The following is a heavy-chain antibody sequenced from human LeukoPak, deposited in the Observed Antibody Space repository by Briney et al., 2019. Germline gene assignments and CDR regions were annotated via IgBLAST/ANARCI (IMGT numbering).Heavy chain of an antibody. CDR3: ARVWGQGSSGYYPF. CDR2: IIPLFGTA. CDR1: GGTFSSYA. J-gene: IGHJ4*02. Sequence: SVKVSCKASGGTFSSYAISWVRQAPGQGLDWMGGIIPLFGTAHYAQKFQGRVTITADESTTTAYIELRSLRSEDTAVYYCARVWGQGSSGYYPFWGQGTLVTVSS. D-gene: IGHD3-22*01. V-gene: IGHV1-69*01.